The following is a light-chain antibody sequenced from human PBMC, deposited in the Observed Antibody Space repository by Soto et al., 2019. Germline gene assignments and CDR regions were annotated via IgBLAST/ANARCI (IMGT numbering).Light chain of an antibody. CDR1: QTVSSRF. CDR3: LQHYAFPFT. J-gene: IGKJ3*01. V-gene: IGKV3-20*01. Sequence: EIVLTQSPGTLSLSPGERATLSCRASQTVSSRFLAWYQQKPGQAPRLLIYGALSRATGIPDRFSGSGSGTDFTLTISSLQPEDSATYYCLQHYAFPFTFGPGTKVDIK. CDR2: GAL.